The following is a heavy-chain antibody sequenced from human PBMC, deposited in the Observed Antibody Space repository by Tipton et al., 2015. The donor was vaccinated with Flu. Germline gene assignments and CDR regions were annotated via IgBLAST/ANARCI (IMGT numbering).Heavy chain of an antibody. CDR3: ARDRGLGATQTNWFGP. D-gene: IGHD1-26*01. CDR2: ISSSSSYI. J-gene: IGHJ5*02. V-gene: IGHV3-21*01. CDR1: GFTFSSYS. Sequence: SLRLSCAASGFTFSSYSMNWVRQAPGKGLEWVSSISSSSSYIYYADSVKGRFTISRDNAKNSLYLQMNSLRAEDTAVYYCARDRGLGATQTNWFGPGGQGTLVTVSS.